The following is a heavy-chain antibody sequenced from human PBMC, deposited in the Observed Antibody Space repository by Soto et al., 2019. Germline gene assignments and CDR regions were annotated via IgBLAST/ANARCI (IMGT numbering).Heavy chain of an antibody. J-gene: IGHJ4*02. V-gene: IGHV1-69*01. CDR1: GGTFSSHA. CDR2: IIPIFETA. D-gene: IGHD6-6*01. Sequence: QVHLVQSGAEVPKAGSSVKVSCKASGGTFSSHAFSWVRQAPGQGLEWVGGIIPIFETANYAQEFQGRVTISADESTNTLILELNNLRSDDTAIYFCAIGDRSSWIGNHWGPGTQVTVS. CDR3: AIGDRSSWIGNH.